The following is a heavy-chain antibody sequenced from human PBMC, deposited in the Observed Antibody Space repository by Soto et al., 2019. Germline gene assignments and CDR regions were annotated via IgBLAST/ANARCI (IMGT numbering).Heavy chain of an antibody. V-gene: IGHV4-59*08. J-gene: IGHJ2*01. Sequence: SETLSLTCTVSGGSISSYYWSWIRQPPGEGLEWIGYIYYTGSTNYNPSLKSRVTVSVDTSKIQFSLKLSSVTAADTAVYYCATYEESHYSSGWYVGYFDLWGRGTLVTVSS. CDR3: ATYEESHYSSGWYVGYFDL. CDR2: IYYTGST. CDR1: GGSISSYY. D-gene: IGHD6-19*01.